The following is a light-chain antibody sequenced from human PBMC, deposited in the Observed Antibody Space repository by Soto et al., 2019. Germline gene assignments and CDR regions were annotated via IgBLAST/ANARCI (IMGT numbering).Light chain of an antibody. CDR3: QQSYSTPCT. CDR2: VAS. V-gene: IGKV1-39*01. CDR1: QSISSY. Sequence: DIQMTQSPSSLSASVGDRVTITCRASQSISSYLNWYQQKPGKAPKFLIYVASSLQSGVPSRFSGSGSGTDFTLTISSLQPEDFATYYCQQSYSTPCTCGQGTKVDIK. J-gene: IGKJ1*01.